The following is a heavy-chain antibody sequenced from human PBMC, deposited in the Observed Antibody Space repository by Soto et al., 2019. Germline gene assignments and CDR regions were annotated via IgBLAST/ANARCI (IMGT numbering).Heavy chain of an antibody. CDR2: ISYDGSKK. Sequence: GGSLRLSCAASGFTFSSYGMHWVRQAPGKGLEWVAVISYDGSKKYYADSVRGRFTISRDTSKNTLYLQMNSLRAEDTAVYYCAKDLRSQFYFYYGVDFWGQGITVTVSS. CDR3: AKDLRSQFYFYYGVDF. J-gene: IGHJ6*02. D-gene: IGHD4-17*01. V-gene: IGHV3-30*18. CDR1: GFTFSSYG.